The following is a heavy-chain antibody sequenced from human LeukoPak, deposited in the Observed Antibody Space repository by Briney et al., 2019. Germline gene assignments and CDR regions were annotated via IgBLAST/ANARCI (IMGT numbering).Heavy chain of an antibody. D-gene: IGHD3-10*01. V-gene: IGHV3-23*01. CDR1: GFTFSSYG. CDR3: AKRVTATLYLPPDL. CDR2: ISGSGGST. Sequence: GGSLRLSCAASGFTFSSYGMSWVRQAPGKGLEWVSAISGSGGSTYYADSVKGRFTISRDNSKNTLYLQMNSLRAEDTAVYYCAKRVTATLYLPPDLWGQGTLGNVPS. J-gene: IGHJ5*02.